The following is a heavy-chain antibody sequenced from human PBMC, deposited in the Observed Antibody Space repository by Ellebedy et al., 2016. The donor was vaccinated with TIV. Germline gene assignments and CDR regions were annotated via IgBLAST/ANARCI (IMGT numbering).Heavy chain of an antibody. D-gene: IGHD3/OR15-3a*01. Sequence: GESLKISCAASGFTFDNYAMTWVRQPPGKGLEWVSSISGGGDTTYYADSVKGRFTISRDNSKKALYLQINSLRVEDTAIYYCARGWTARGYFDHWGQGTLVTVSS. CDR2: ISGGGDTT. J-gene: IGHJ4*02. V-gene: IGHV3-23*01. CDR1: GFTFDNYA. CDR3: ARGWTARGYFDH.